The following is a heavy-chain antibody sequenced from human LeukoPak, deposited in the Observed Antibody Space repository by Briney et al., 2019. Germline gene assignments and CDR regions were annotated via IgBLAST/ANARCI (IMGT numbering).Heavy chain of an antibody. D-gene: IGHD6-13*01. V-gene: IGHV1-8*01. CDR3: ARGGQLTNYYYYGMDV. CDR2: MNPNSGNT. Sequence: ASVKVSCKASGYTFTSYDINWVRQSTGQGLEWMGWMNPNSGNTGYAQKFQGRVTMTRNTSISTAYMELSSLRSEDTAVYYCARGGQLTNYYYYGMDVWGQGTTVTVSS. CDR1: GYTFTSYD. J-gene: IGHJ6*02.